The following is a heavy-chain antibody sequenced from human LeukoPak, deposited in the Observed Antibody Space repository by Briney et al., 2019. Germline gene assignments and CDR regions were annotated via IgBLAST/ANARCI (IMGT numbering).Heavy chain of an antibody. CDR3: ARVVRRLWEKGSSYFDY. CDR2: INPNSGGT. V-gene: IGHV1-2*02. CDR1: GYXFTGYY. D-gene: IGHD1-26*01. Sequence: ASVKVSCKASGYXFTGYYMHWVRQAPGQGLEWMGWINPNSGGTNYAQKFQGRVTMTRDTSISTAYMELSRLRSDDTAVYYCARVVRRLWEKGSSYFDYWGQGTLVTVSS. J-gene: IGHJ4*02.